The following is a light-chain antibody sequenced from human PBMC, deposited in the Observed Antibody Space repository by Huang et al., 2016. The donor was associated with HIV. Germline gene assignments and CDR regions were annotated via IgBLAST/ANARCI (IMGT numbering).Light chain of an antibody. CDR2: DAS. J-gene: IGKJ4*01. V-gene: IGKV3-11*01. CDR1: QTVSSY. Sequence: EIVLTQSPATLSLSPGERATLSCKASQTVSSYLAWVQQKPGQAPRLLIYDASNMATGIPARFSGSWSGTDFTLTISSLEPEDFAVYYCQQRSNWLFTFGGGTKVEIK. CDR3: QQRSNWLFT.